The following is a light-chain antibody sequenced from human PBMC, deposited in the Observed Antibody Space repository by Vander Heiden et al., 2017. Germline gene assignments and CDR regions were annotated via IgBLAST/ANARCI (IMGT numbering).Light chain of an antibody. J-gene: IGKJ1*01. CDR1: QSVSTW. CDR3: QQYDTYGT. CDR2: KAS. Sequence: DIQMTQSPSTLSASIGDRVIITCRASQSVSTWLAWYQQKPGKAPKLLIYKASSLESGVPSRFSGSGSGTEFTLTISSLQPDDFATYYCQQYDTYGTFGQRTKVDIK. V-gene: IGKV1-5*03.